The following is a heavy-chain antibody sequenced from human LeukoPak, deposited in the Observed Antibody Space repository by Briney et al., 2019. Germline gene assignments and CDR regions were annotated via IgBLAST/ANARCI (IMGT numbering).Heavy chain of an antibody. CDR3: AREQQLGENWFDP. CDR2: VYYSGTT. CDR1: GGSISLSYYY. V-gene: IGHV4-39*07. Sequence: PSETLSLTCSVSGGSISLSYYYWGWIRQPPGKALEWIGSVYYSGTTSYNPSLKSRVTISVDMSKNHFSLRLSSVTAADTAMYYCAREQQLGENWFDPWGQGTLVTVSS. J-gene: IGHJ5*02. D-gene: IGHD6-13*01.